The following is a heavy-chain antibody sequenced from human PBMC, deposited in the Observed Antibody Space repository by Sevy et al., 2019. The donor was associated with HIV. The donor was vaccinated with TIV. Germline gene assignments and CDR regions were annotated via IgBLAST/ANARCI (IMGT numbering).Heavy chain of an antibody. D-gene: IGHD5-12*01. Sequence: SESLSLTCSVSGASISSTIYYWAWIRQSPGKGLEWFGSIHHSGSTYYNLSLKSRVTISVDTSKNQFSLKMNSVTAADTAVYYCAKHCSHYFAYSGYGEAFDIWGQGTKVTVSS. CDR3: AKHCSHYFAYSGYGEAFDI. V-gene: IGHV4-39*01. CDR1: GASISSTIYY. J-gene: IGHJ3*02. CDR2: IHHSGST.